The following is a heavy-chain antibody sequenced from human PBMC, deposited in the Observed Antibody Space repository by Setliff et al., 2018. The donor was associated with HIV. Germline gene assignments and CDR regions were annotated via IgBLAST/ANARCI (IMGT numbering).Heavy chain of an antibody. CDR3: AKSPNRYSPLDWFDP. CDR1: GFTFTSHS. CDR2: ISGSGTYT. J-gene: IGHJ5*02. D-gene: IGHD5-18*01. V-gene: IGHV3-21*04. Sequence: GSLRLSCVTSGFTFTSHSMNWVRLRPGKGLEWVASISGSGTYTHYADSVRGRFTVSRDNAKNSLWLQLDSLKVEDTALYYCAKSPNRYSPLDWFDPWGQGTLVTVSS.